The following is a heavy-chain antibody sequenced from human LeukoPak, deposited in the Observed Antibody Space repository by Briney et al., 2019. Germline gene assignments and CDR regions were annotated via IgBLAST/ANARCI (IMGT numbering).Heavy chain of an antibody. J-gene: IGHJ4*02. CDR2: IYYSGST. CDR1: GGSISSYY. V-gene: IGHV4-59*01. CDR3: ARARGGNGEADY. D-gene: IGHD4-23*01. Sequence: SETLSLTCTVSGGSISSYYWSWIRQPPGKGLEWIGYIYYSGSTNYNPSLKSRVTISVDTSKNQFSLKLSSVTAADTAVYYCARARGGNGEADYWGQGTLVTVSS.